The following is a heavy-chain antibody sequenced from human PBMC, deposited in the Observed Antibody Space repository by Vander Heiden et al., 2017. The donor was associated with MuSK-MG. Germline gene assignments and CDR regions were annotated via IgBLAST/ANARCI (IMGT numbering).Heavy chain of an antibody. D-gene: IGHD3-16*02. J-gene: IGHJ5*02. CDR1: GGSISSYL. V-gene: IGHV4-59*01. CDR2: IYSSGST. CDR3: ARATRYYDYVWGSYRLNWFDP. Sequence: QVQLQESGPGLVKPSETLSLTCTVSGGSISSYLWSWIRQRPGKGLEWIGYIYSSGSTNYDPSLKSRVTISVDTSKNQFSLKLSSVTAADTAVYYCARATRYYDYVWGSYRLNWFDPWGQGTLVTVSS.